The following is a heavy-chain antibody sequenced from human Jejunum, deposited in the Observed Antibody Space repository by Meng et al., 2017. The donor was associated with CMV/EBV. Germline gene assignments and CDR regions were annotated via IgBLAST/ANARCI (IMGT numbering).Heavy chain of an antibody. CDR1: GAYP. Sequence: GAYPLSWVRQAPGKGLEWVGFIRGKAYGGTTEYAASLKGRFTISRDDSKSIAYLQMNNLRTEDTAIYYCTRDRTGWETATISVDYWGRGTLVTVSS. D-gene: IGHD5-24*01. CDR3: TRDRTGWETATISVDY. V-gene: IGHV3-49*04. CDR2: IRGKAYGGTT. J-gene: IGHJ4*02.